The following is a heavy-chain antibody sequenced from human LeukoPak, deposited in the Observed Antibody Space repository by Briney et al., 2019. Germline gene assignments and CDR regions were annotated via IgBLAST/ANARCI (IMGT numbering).Heavy chain of an antibody. CDR1: GFTFRDYD. D-gene: IGHD5/OR15-5a*01. V-gene: IGHV3-13*01. J-gene: IGHJ3*02. CDR2: IGIGDDT. CDR3: VRGGIRVSGIDAFDI. Sequence: GGSLRLSCAPSGFTFRDYDMHWVRHTPGRGLEWVSAIGIGDDTHYPDSVKGRFTLTRENANVSLYLQMSSLRDGDTAMYYSVRGGIRVSGIDAFDIWGHGTMVTVSS.